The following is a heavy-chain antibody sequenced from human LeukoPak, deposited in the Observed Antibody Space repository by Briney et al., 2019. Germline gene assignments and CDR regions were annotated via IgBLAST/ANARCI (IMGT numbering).Heavy chain of an antibody. CDR1: GCSISSASYY. D-gene: IGHD5-18*01. J-gene: IGHJ5*02. V-gene: IGHV4-39*07. Sequence: SETLSLTCTVSGCSISSASYYWGWIRQPPGKGLEWVGEINHSGSTNYNPSLKSRVTISVDTSKNQFSLKLSSVTAADTAVYYCARNGYSYGAHWFDPWGQGTLVTVSS. CDR3: ARNGYSYGAHWFDP. CDR2: INHSGST.